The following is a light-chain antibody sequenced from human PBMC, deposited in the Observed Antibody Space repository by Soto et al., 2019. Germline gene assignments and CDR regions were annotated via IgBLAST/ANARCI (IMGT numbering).Light chain of an antibody. CDR2: KAS. Sequence: IQMTQSPSTLSGFVGDRGTITCRASQTISSWLAWYQQTPGKAPKLLIYKASTLKSGVPSRFSGSGSGTDSTLTISSLQPDDFATYYCQQYNSPKTFGQGTKVDI. CDR3: QQYNSPKT. J-gene: IGKJ1*01. CDR1: QTISSW. V-gene: IGKV1-5*03.